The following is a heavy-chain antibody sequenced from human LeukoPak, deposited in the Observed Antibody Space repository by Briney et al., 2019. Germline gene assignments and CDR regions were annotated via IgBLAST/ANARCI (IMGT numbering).Heavy chain of an antibody. D-gene: IGHD2-2*02. V-gene: IGHV4-38-2*02. J-gene: IGHJ4*02. CDR1: GYSISSGYY. CDR2: IYHSGST. CDR3: ARDYATAIVFDY. Sequence: SETLSLTCTVSGYSISSGYYCGWIRQPPGKGLEWIGSIYHSGSTYYNPSLKSRVTISVDTSKNQFSLKLSSVTAADTAVYYCARDYATAIVFDYWGQGTLVTVSS.